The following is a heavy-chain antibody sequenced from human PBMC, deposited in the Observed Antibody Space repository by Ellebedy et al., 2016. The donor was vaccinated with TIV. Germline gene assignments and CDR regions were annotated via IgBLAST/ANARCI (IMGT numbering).Heavy chain of an antibody. CDR3: ARLSYDGSGSPWGWFDP. CDR2: ITWSGVSK. D-gene: IGHD3-10*01. V-gene: IGHV3-20*01. J-gene: IGHJ5*02. Sequence: GESLKISXAASGFKFNDYTMSWVRQVPGRGLEWVCSITWSGVSKDYAESVEGRFTVSRDNDRNSVYLQMNSLRVDDTALYSCARLSYDGSGSPWGWFDPWGQGTLVTVSS. CDR1: GFKFNDYT.